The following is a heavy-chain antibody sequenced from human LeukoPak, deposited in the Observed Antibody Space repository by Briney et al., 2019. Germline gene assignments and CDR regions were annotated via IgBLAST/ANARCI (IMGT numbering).Heavy chain of an antibody. J-gene: IGHJ4*02. Sequence: ASVTVSCKASGYTFTGYYMHWVRQAPGQGLEWMGWINPNSGGTNYAQKFQGRVTITRDTSISTAYIALSRLGSDDTAGYYCARSSLYYYGSGTYDKVCLDYWGQGTLVTVSS. V-gene: IGHV1-2*02. CDR1: GYTFTGYY. CDR3: ARSSLYYYGSGTYDKVCLDY. CDR2: INPNSGGT. D-gene: IGHD3-10*01.